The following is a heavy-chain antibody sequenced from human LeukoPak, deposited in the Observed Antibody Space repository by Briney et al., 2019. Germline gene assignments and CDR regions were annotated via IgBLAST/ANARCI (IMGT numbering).Heavy chain of an antibody. CDR1: GFSFSTYA. D-gene: IGHD1-26*01. V-gene: IGHV3-23*01. Sequence: GGSLRLSCAASGFSFSTYAMSWVRQAPGQGLEWVSAISAGGATIYYADSVKGRFTVSRDNSKNTLYLQMNSLRAEDTAVYYCAKDSGGTYFYYYYYMDVWGKGTTVTVSS. CDR2: ISAGGATI. J-gene: IGHJ6*03. CDR3: AKDSGGTYFYYYYYMDV.